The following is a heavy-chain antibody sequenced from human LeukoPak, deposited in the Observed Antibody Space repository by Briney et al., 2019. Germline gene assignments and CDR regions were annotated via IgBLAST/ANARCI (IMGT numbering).Heavy chain of an antibody. J-gene: IGHJ4*02. Sequence: PSETLSLTCTVSGDSIGSFYWSWLRQPPGKGLEWVAHISYSGDTNYNPSLKSRVSLSVDTSKNQFSLKLTSVTAADTAVYYGARDPGYYDTSGYPAYFDYWGQGTLVTASS. V-gene: IGHV4-59*12. CDR3: ARDPGYYDTSGYPAYFDY. CDR1: GDSIGSFY. CDR2: ISYSGDT. D-gene: IGHD3-22*01.